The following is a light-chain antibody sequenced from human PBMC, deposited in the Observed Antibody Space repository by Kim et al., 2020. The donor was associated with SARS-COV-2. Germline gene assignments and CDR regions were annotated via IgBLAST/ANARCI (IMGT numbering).Light chain of an antibody. CDR1: SSDVGGYNY. CDR3: SSYTSSSTDV. V-gene: IGLV2-14*01. CDR2: DVS. Sequence: QSALTQPASVSGSPGQSITLSCTGTSSDVGGYNYVSWYQQHPGKAPKLMIYDVSKRPSGVSNRFSGSKSGNTASLTISVLQAEDEADYYCSSYTSSSTDVFGTGTKVTVL. J-gene: IGLJ1*01.